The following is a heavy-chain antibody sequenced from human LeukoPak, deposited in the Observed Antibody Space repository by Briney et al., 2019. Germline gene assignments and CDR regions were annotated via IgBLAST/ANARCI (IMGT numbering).Heavy chain of an antibody. V-gene: IGHV4-4*07. Sequence: SETLSLTCTVSGGSISSYYWSWIRQPAGKGLEWIGRIYTSGSTNYNPSLKSRVTISVDTSKNQFSLKLSSVTAADTAVYYCARQSSSGWYRYFDYWGQGTLVTVSS. CDR3: ARQSSSGWYRYFDY. D-gene: IGHD6-19*01. CDR1: GGSISSYY. CDR2: IYTSGST. J-gene: IGHJ4*02.